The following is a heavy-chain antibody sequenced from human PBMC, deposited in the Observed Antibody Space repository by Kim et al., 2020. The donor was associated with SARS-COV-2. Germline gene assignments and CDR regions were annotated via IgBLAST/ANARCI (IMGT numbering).Heavy chain of an antibody. CDR1: GFIFFKYR. Sequence: GGSLRLSCAASGFIFFKYRMHWVRQAPGKGLEWVAVISYDGSDQNHADSVKGRFTVSRDNSKNTLFLQMGSLRGEDTAVYYCARSRDSRGSDYGSIAEVDYWGQGTQVTVSS. CDR2: ISYDGSDQ. CDR3: ARSRDSRGSDYGSIAEVDY. J-gene: IGHJ4*02. D-gene: IGHD3-10*01. V-gene: IGHV3-30*04.